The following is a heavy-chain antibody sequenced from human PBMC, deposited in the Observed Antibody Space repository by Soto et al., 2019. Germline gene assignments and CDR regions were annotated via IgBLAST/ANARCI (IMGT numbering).Heavy chain of an antibody. V-gene: IGHV3-30*18. CDR2: ISYDGSNK. J-gene: IGHJ1*01. D-gene: IGHD3-22*01. Sequence: QVQLVESGGGVVQPGRSLRLSCAASGFTFSSYGMHWVRQAPGKGLEWVAVISYDGSNKYYADSVKGRFTISRDNSKNXXYLQMNSLRAEDTAVYYCAKDIYDSSGYYYEYFQHWGQGTLVTVSS. CDR1: GFTFSSYG. CDR3: AKDIYDSSGYYYEYFQH.